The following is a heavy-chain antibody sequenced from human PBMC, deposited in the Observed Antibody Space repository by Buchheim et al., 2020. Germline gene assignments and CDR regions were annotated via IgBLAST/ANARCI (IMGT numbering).Heavy chain of an antibody. D-gene: IGHD4-23*01. CDR3: AKIGTTVVTPADY. J-gene: IGHJ4*02. V-gene: IGHV3-30*18. Sequence: QVQLVESGGGVVQPGRSLRLSCAASGFTFSSYGMHWVRQAPGKGLEWVAVISYDGSNKYYADSVKGRFTISRDNSKKTLYLQMNSLRAEDTAVYYCAKIGTTVVTPADYWGQGTL. CDR2: ISYDGSNK. CDR1: GFTFSSYG.